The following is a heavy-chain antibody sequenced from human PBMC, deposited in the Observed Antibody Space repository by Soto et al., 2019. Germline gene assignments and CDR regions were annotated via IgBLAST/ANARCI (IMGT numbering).Heavy chain of an antibody. Sequence: GGSLRLSCAASGFTFSDHYMSWIRQAPGKGLEWIGYSSNSGSFTRYADSVKGRFSISRDNAKNSLYLQMNSLRAEDTAVYYCARLQVVVSQDYWGQGTLVTVSS. D-gene: IGHD3-22*01. CDR1: GFTFSDHY. V-gene: IGHV3-11*06. J-gene: IGHJ4*02. CDR3: ARLQVVVSQDY. CDR2: SSNSGSFT.